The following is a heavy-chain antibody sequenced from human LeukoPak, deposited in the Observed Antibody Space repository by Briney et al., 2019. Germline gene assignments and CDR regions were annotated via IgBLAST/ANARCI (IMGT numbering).Heavy chain of an antibody. J-gene: IGHJ2*01. Sequence: TSETLSLSCTIYGGSISCYYWSSIPQPPGKGLECIRHIHSSGSTNYNPSLKSRVTITVDTSKNQFSLNLSSVSAAAAAVYDYARATEWRSLDFDFWGRGTLVTVSS. CDR3: ARATEWRSLDFDF. V-gene: IGHV4-59*01. CDR2: IHSSGST. CDR1: GGSISCYY. D-gene: IGHD3-3*01.